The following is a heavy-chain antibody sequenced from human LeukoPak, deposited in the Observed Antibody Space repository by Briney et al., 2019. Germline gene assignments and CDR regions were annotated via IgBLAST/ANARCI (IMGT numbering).Heavy chain of an antibody. V-gene: IGHV4-31*03. CDR2: IYYSGST. CDR1: GGSISSGGYY. D-gene: IGHD6-19*01. CDR3: ARSRVAGTTNFDY. J-gene: IGHJ4*02. Sequence: SETLSLTCTVSGGSISSGGYYWSWIRQHPGKGLEWIGYIYYSGSTYYNPSLKSRVTISVDTSKNQFSLKLSSVTAADTAVYYCARSRVAGTTNFDYWGQGTLVTVSS.